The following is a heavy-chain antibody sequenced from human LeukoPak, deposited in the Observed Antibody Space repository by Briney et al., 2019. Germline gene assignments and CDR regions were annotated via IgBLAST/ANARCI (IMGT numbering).Heavy chain of an antibody. CDR3: AGSTYYNSGGYYFDY. CDR1: GGSISSYS. V-gene: IGHV4-59*01. Sequence: SETLSLTCTVSGGSISSYSWTWIRQSPGKGLEWIGNISYSGNTNYNPSLKSRVTISVDTSKNQFSLKLTSVTAADTALYYCAGSTYYNSGGYYFDYWGQGTLVTVSS. D-gene: IGHD3-22*01. J-gene: IGHJ4*02. CDR2: ISYSGNT.